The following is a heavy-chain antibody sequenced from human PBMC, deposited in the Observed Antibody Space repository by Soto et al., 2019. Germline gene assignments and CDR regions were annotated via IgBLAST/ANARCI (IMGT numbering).Heavy chain of an antibody. CDR3: ASSTYSGYDFSGRYYYYYYMDV. CDR1: GFTFSSYW. D-gene: IGHD5-12*01. Sequence: GSLRLSCAASGFTFSSYWMSWVRQAPGKGLEWVANIKQDGSEKYYVDSVKGRFTISRDNAKNSLYLQMNSLRAEDTAVYYCASSTYSGYDFSGRYYYYYYMDVWGKGTTVTVSS. J-gene: IGHJ6*03. V-gene: IGHV3-7*01. CDR2: IKQDGSEK.